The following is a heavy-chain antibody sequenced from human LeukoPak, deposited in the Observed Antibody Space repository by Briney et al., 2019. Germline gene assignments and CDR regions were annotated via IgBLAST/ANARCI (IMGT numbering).Heavy chain of an antibody. CDR3: ARGAPFYAMKGAFHI. Sequence: GASVKVSCKASGYTFTSYDINWVRQATGQGLEWMGWMNPNSGNTGYAQKFQGRVTMTRNTSISTAYMELGSLRSEDTAVYYCARGAPFYAMKGAFHIWGQGTMVTVSS. D-gene: IGHD2-8*01. CDR1: GYTFTSYD. CDR2: MNPNSGNT. V-gene: IGHV1-8*01. J-gene: IGHJ3*02.